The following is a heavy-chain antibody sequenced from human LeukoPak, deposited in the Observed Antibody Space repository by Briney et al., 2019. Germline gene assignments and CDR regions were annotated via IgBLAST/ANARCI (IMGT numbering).Heavy chain of an antibody. CDR1: GFTVSSNY. Sequence: PGGSLRLSCAASGFTVSSNYMTWVRQAPGKGLERVSVIYSVGSTYYADSVKGRFTISRDNSKNTVYLQMNSLRAEDTAVYYCARDSITIFGVHAFDIWGQGTMVTVSS. D-gene: IGHD3-3*01. CDR2: IYSVGST. CDR3: ARDSITIFGVHAFDI. V-gene: IGHV3-53*01. J-gene: IGHJ3*02.